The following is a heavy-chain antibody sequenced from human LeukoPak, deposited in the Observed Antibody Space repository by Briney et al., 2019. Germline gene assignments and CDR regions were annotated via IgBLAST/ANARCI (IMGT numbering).Heavy chain of an antibody. D-gene: IGHD3-22*01. V-gene: IGHV3-23*01. CDR1: GFTFSSYA. CDR3: AKGRGGAEDSSGYYYVPIDY. J-gene: IGHJ4*02. Sequence: GGSLRLSCAASGFTFSSYAMSWVRQAPGKGLEWVSAISGSGGSTYYADSVKGRFTISRDNSENTLYLQMNSLRAEDTAVYYCAKGRGGAEDSSGYYYVPIDYWGQGTLVTVSS. CDR2: ISGSGGST.